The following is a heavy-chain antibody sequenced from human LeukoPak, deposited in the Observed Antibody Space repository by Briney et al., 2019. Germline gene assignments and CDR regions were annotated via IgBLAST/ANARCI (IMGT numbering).Heavy chain of an antibody. Sequence: ASVKVSCKASGYTFTSYYMHWVRQAPGQGLEWMGIINPSGGSTNYAQKFQGRVTMTRDMSTSTVYMELSSLRSKDTAVYYCARDGVAGVYYFDYWGQGTLVTVSS. CDR3: ARDGVAGVYYFDY. J-gene: IGHJ4*02. D-gene: IGHD6-19*01. V-gene: IGHV1-46*01. CDR2: INPSGGST. CDR1: GYTFTSYY.